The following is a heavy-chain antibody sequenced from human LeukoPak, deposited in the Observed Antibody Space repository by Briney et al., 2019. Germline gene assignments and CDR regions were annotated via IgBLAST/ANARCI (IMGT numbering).Heavy chain of an antibody. V-gene: IGHV4-4*02. CDR2: IYHSGSN. Sequence: SGTLSPTCGVSGGSLITNTWWSWVRQPPGKGLEWIGEIYHSGSNNYNPSLMSRVTISVDKSRNQFSLNLISVTAADTAVYYCASARSDYWGQGTLVTVSS. CDR3: ASARSDY. CDR1: GGSLITNTW. J-gene: IGHJ4*02.